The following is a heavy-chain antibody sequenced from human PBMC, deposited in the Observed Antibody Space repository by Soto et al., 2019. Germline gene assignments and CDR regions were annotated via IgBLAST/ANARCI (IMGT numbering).Heavy chain of an antibody. V-gene: IGHV4-59*01. J-gene: IGHJ5*02. Sequence: SETLSLTCTVSGGSISSYYWSWIRQPPGKGLEWIGYIYYSGSTNYNPSLKSRVTISVDTSKNQFSLKLSSVTAADTAVFYCARGAGPPWFDPWGQGMLVTVSS. CDR1: GGSISSYY. CDR2: IYYSGST. CDR3: ARGAGPPWFDP.